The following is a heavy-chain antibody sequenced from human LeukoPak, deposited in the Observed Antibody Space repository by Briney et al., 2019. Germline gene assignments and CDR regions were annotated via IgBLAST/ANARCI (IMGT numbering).Heavy chain of an antibody. Sequence: ASVKVSCKASGYTFTRYAIDWLRQAPGQGLEWMGWINMYTANPAYAQGFTERFVFSLDTSVTTAYLQISNLKTEDTAVYYCARHDNDDDFDYWGQGTLVTVSS. CDR3: ARHDNDDDFDY. D-gene: IGHD3-16*01. J-gene: IGHJ4*02. V-gene: IGHV7-4-1*02. CDR1: GYTFTRYA. CDR2: INMYTANP.